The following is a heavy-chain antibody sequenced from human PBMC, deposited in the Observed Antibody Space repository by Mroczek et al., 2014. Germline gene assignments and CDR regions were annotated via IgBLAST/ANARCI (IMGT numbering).Heavy chain of an antibody. CDR3: ARDGGYCSSTSCSTPGDYYGMDV. CDR1: GFTFSSYG. V-gene: IGHV3-33*01. J-gene: IGHJ6*02. D-gene: IGHD2-2*01. CDR2: IWYDGSNK. Sequence: QVQLVESGGGVVQPGRSLRLSCAASGFTFSSYGMHWVRQAPGKGLEWVAVIWYDGSNKYYADSVKGRFTISRDNSKNTLYLQMNSLRAEDTAVYYCARDGGYCSSTSCSTPGDYYGMDVWGQGTTVTVSS.